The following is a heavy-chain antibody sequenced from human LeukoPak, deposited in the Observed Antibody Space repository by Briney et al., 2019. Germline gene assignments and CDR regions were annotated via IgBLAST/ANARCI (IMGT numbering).Heavy chain of an antibody. CDR3: ARLLWFGETDAFDI. Sequence: SQTLSLACTVSGGSISSGSYYWSWIRQPAGTGLEWIGRIYTGGSTNYNPSLKSRVTISVDTSKNQFSLKLSSVTAADTAVYYCARLLWFGETDAFDIWGQGTMVTVSS. V-gene: IGHV4-61*02. CDR1: GGSISSGSYY. J-gene: IGHJ3*02. D-gene: IGHD3-10*01. CDR2: IYTGGST.